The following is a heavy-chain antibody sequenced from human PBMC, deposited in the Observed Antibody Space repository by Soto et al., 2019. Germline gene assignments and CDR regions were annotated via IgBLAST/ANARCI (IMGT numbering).Heavy chain of an antibody. Sequence: ASVKVSCKASGYTFTSYDINWVRQATGQGLEWMGWMNPNSGNTGYAQKFQGRVTMTRNTSISTAYMELSSLRSEDTAVYYCARVYSSPGGFYDYIWGSYSDYYFDYWGQGTLVTVSS. J-gene: IGHJ4*02. CDR2: MNPNSGNT. CDR3: ARVYSSPGGFYDYIWGSYSDYYFDY. D-gene: IGHD3-16*01. CDR1: GYTFTSYD. V-gene: IGHV1-8*01.